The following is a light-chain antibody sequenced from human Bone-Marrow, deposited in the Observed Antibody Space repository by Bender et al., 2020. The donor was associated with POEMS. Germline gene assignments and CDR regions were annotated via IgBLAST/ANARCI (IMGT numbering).Light chain of an antibody. Sequence: QSVLAQPPSASGTPGQRLTISCSGSTANIGKNYVYWYQHLPETAPKLLIYTNDQRPSGVPGRFSASKSGTSASLAISGLRYEDEADYDCEEWDHSVSDYVFGTGTKVTVL. J-gene: IGLJ1*01. V-gene: IGLV1-47*01. CDR2: TND. CDR1: TANIGKNY. CDR3: EEWDHSVSDYV.